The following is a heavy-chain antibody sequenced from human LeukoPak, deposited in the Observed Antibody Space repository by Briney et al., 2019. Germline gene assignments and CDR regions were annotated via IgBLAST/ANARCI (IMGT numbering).Heavy chain of an antibody. J-gene: IGHJ5*02. CDR2: ISYSGST. V-gene: IGHV4-59*01. CDR1: GGSISSYY. CDR3: AREGTAGTNLNWFNP. Sequence: SETLSLTCTVSGGSISSYYWSWIRQPPGKGLEWIGYISYSGSTNFNPSLKSRVTISVDTSKNQFSLKLSSVTAADTAVYYCAREGTAGTNLNWFNPWGQGTLVTVSS. D-gene: IGHD1-1*01.